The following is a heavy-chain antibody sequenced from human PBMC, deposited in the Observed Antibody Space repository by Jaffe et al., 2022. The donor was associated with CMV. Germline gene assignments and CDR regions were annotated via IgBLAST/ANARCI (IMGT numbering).Heavy chain of an antibody. CDR1: GGSISSYY. Sequence: QVQLQESGPGLVKPSETLSLTCTVSGGSISSYYWSWIRQPPGKGLEWIGYIYYSGSTNYNPSLKSRVTISVDTSKNQFSLKLSSVTAADTAVYYCARHRDGTRPYYYYYMDVWGKGTTVTVSS. V-gene: IGHV4-59*08. CDR3: ARHRDGTRPYYYYYMDV. J-gene: IGHJ6*03. CDR2: IYYSGST. D-gene: IGHD2-2*01.